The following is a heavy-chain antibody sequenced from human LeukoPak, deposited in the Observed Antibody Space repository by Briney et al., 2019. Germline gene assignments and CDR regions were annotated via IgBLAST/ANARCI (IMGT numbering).Heavy chain of an antibody. D-gene: IGHD3-22*01. V-gene: IGHV3-21*01. CDR2: ISSSSSYI. CDR1: GFTFSSYS. Sequence: GGSLRLSCAASGFTFSSYSMNWVRQAPGKGLEWVSSISSSSSYIYYADSVKGRFTISRDNAKNSLYLQMNSLRAEDTAVYYCARVWTFGFYYDSSGYPFDPWGQGTLVTVSS. J-gene: IGHJ5*02. CDR3: ARVWTFGFYYDSSGYPFDP.